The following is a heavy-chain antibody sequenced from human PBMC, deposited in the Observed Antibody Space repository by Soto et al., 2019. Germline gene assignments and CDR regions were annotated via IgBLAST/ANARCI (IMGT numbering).Heavy chain of an antibody. D-gene: IGHD3-10*01. CDR3: GRNERSGPGGYFFDY. J-gene: IGHJ4*02. CDR2: INISSTSI. V-gene: IGHV3-48*02. Sequence: PGGSLRLSCAASGFTFSNYNMNWVRQAPGKGLEWVSYINISSTSIYYADSVKGRFTISRDNAKNSLSLQMSSLRDEDTAVYYCGRNERSGPGGYFFDYWGQGTLVTVSS. CDR1: GFTFSNYN.